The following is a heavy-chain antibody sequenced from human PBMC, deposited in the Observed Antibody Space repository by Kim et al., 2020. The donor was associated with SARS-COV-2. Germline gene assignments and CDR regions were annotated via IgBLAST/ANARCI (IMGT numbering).Heavy chain of an antibody. D-gene: IGHD6-13*01. V-gene: IGHV3-30*01. J-gene: IGHJ4*02. CDR3: ARDYGRSRWPAGGY. Sequence: ADSVKGRFTISRDNSKNTLYLQMNSLRAEDTAVYYCARDYGRSRWPAGGYWGQGTLVTVSS.